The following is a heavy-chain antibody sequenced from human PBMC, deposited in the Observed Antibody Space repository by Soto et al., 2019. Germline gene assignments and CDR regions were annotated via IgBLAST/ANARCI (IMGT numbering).Heavy chain of an antibody. CDR2: IIPIFGTA. V-gene: IGHV1-69*06. CDR1: EGTFSSYA. CDR3: ARHGSSGWTYYFDY. Sequence: QVQLVQSGAEVKKPGSSVNVSCKASEGTFSSYAISWVRQAPGQGLEWMGGIIPIFGTANYAQKFQGRVTITADKSTSTAYMELSSLRSEDTAVYYCARHGSSGWTYYFDYWGQGTLVTVSS. D-gene: IGHD6-19*01. J-gene: IGHJ4*02.